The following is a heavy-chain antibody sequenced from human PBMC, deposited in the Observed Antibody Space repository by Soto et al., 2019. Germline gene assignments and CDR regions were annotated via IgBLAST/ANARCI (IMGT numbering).Heavy chain of an antibody. V-gene: IGHV3-15*07. CDR3: TTDLIVVVVAATLGFDY. D-gene: IGHD2-15*01. CDR1: GFTFSNAW. J-gene: IGHJ4*02. Sequence: EVQLVESGGGLVKPGGSLRLSCAASGFTFSNAWMNWVRQAPGKGLEWVGRIKSKTDGGTTDYAVPVKGRFTISRDDSKNTLYLQMNSLKTEDTAVYYCTTDLIVVVVAATLGFDYWGQGTLVTVSS. CDR2: IKSKTDGGTT.